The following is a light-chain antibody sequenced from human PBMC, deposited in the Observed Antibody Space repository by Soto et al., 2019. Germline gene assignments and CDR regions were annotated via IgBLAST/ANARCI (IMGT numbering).Light chain of an antibody. J-gene: IGKJ4*01. CDR3: QQSYSTPRLT. Sequence: DIQMTQSPSSLSASVGDRVTITCRASQSISIYLNWYHQKPGKAPKLLIYAASSLQSGVPSRFXGSGSGTDFTLTISSLQPEDFATYYCQQSYSTPRLTFGGGTKVEIK. CDR2: AAS. CDR1: QSISIY. V-gene: IGKV1-39*01.